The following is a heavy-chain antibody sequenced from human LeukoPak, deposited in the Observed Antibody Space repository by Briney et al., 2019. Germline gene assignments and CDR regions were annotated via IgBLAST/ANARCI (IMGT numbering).Heavy chain of an antibody. Sequence: GGSLRLSCAASGFTFSSYSMNWVRQAPGKGLEWVSSISSSSSYIYYADSVKGRFTISRDNAKNSLYLQMNSLRAEDTAVYYCARSAAAGTFYFDCWGQGTLVTVSS. D-gene: IGHD6-13*01. CDR3: ARSAAAGTFYFDC. J-gene: IGHJ4*02. CDR2: ISSSSSYI. CDR1: GFTFSSYS. V-gene: IGHV3-21*01.